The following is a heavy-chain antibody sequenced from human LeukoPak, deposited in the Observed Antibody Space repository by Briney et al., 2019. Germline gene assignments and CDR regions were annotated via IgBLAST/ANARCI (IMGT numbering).Heavy chain of an antibody. V-gene: IGHV4-38-2*01. CDR1: GYSISSGYY. CDR3: ARLDSGGSWYSVGAFDI. Sequence: SETLSLTCAVSGYSISSGYYWGWIRQPPGKGLEWIGSIYHSGSTYYNPSLKSRVTISVDTSKNQFSLKLSSVTAADTAVYYCARLDSGGSWYSVGAFDIWGQGTTVTVSS. J-gene: IGHJ3*02. D-gene: IGHD2-15*01. CDR2: IYHSGST.